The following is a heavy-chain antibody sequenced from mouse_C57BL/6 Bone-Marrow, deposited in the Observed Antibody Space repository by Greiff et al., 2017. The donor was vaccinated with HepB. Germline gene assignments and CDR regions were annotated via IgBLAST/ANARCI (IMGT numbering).Heavy chain of an antibody. D-gene: IGHD1-1*01. CDR2: IRNKANNHAT. CDR1: GFTFSDAW. CDR3: TYYYGSSYHWYFDV. J-gene: IGHJ1*03. V-gene: IGHV6-6*01. Sequence: EVMLVESGGGLVQPGGSMKLSCAASGFTFSDAWMDWVRQSPEKGLEWVAEIRNKANNHATYYAESVKGRFTIARYDSKNSVYLQMNSLRAEDTGIYYGTYYYGSSYHWYFDVWGTGTTVTVSS.